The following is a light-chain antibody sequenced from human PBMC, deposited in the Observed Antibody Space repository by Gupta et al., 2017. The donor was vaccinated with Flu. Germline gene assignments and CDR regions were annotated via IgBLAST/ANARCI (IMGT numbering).Light chain of an antibody. CDR2: AAS. CDR1: QGISTY. V-gene: IGKV1-39*01. J-gene: IGKJ2*01. Sequence: DIQMTQSPSSLSASVGDRVTITCRAIQGISTYLNWYQQKPGKAPSLLIYAASTLQSGVPARFSGSGSGTDFTLTISRLQPEEFAAYYCQQSYKTPLTFGQGTKLEIK. CDR3: QQSYKTPLT.